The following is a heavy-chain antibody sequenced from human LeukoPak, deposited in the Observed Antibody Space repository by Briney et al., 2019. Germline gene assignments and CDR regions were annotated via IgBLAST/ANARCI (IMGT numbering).Heavy chain of an antibody. J-gene: IGHJ4*02. CDR2: ISYDGNEK. D-gene: IGHD3-3*01. CDR3: WSTIFGIVIDLDSGYY. CDR1: GCSFNYYA. Sequence: GGSLRLSCAASGCSFNYYAMHWVRQAPAKGLEWVAVISYDGNEKDYADPVKGRFTIARDNSKDTVYLQMNSLRAGDTAVDHCWSTIFGIVIDLDSGYYWGQGTLVTVSS. V-gene: IGHV3-30-3*01.